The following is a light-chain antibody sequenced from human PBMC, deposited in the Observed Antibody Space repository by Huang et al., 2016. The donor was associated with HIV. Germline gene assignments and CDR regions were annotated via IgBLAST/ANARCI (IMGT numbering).Light chain of an antibody. CDR3: HQRSAWPLT. CDR1: QNVHSF. CDR2: DAS. J-gene: IGKJ4*01. V-gene: IGKV3-11*01. Sequence: EIVLTQSPATLSLSPGERATLSCRASQNVHSFLVWYQHKPGQAPRLLMDDASNRATGIPAMFRGSGSGTDFTLTITNLQSEDSAVYYCHQRSAWPLTFGGGTKVEI.